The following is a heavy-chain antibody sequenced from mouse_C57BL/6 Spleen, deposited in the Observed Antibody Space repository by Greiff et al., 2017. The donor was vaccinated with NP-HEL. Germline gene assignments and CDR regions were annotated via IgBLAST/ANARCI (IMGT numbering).Heavy chain of an antibody. CDR3: ARGGTDDYGFYAMDY. Sequence: QVQLQQSGAELVRPGPSVKVSCKASGYAFTNYLIEWVKQRPGQGLEWIGVINPGSGGTNYNEKFKGKATLTADKSSSTAYMQLSSLTSEDSAVYFCARGGTDDYGFYAMDYWGQGTSVTVSS. CDR2: INPGSGGT. V-gene: IGHV1-54*01. D-gene: IGHD2-4*01. CDR1: GYAFTNYL. J-gene: IGHJ4*01.